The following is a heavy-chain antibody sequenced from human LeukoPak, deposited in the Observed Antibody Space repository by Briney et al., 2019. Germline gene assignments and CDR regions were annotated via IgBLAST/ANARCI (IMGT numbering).Heavy chain of an antibody. Sequence: NPGGSLRLPCAASGFTFSTYSMNWVRQAPGKGLEWVSSISGSTTYINYADSVKGRFTVSRGNAKNSMYLQMSSLRAEDTAVYYCTRDYGGTEGVFDFWGQGSLVTVSS. CDR1: GFTFSTYS. D-gene: IGHD1-1*01. CDR2: ISGSTTYI. J-gene: IGHJ4*02. CDR3: TRDYGGTEGVFDF. V-gene: IGHV3-21*01.